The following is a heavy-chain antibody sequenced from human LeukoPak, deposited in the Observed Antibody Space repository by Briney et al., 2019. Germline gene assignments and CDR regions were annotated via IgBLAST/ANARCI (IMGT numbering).Heavy chain of an antibody. D-gene: IGHD3-9*01. Sequence: SETLSLTCTVSGGXSNNYYCSWIRQPPGKGLEWIAYIYYSGSTNCNPSLKSRVTISIDTSKNQFSLKLSSVTAADTAVYYCARGPTRYYFDYWGQGTPVTVSS. V-gene: IGHV4-59*01. CDR3: ARGPTRYYFDY. CDR2: IYYSGST. J-gene: IGHJ4*02. CDR1: GGXSNNYY.